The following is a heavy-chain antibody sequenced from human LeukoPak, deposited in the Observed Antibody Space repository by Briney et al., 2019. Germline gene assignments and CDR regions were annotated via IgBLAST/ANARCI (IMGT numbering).Heavy chain of an antibody. V-gene: IGHV3-66*01. D-gene: IGHD2-8*01. J-gene: IGHJ3*02. CDR1: GFTVSSSY. Sequence: PGGSLRLSCAASGFTVSSSYMSWVRQAPGKGLEWVSVIYSSAITYYADSVKGRFTISRDNAKNSLYLQMNSLRAEDTAVYYCARGLLYPGGHDAFDIWGQGTMVTVSS. CDR3: ARGLLYPGGHDAFDI. CDR2: IYSSAIT.